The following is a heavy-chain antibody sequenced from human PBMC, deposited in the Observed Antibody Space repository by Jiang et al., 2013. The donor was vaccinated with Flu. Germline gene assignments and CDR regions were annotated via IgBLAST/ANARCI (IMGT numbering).Heavy chain of an antibody. V-gene: IGHV3-9*01. J-gene: IGHJ5*02. CDR1: GFRFDDYA. D-gene: IGHD1-20*01. CDR2: IPYNSANI. Sequence: VQLVESGGGLVQPGRSLRLSCAASGFRFDDYAMHWVRRPPGKGLEWVSGIPYNSANIVYADSVKGRFTVSRDNAKNSLYLEMNSLRPEDTALYYCARDISPGLSITGTLFDPRGQGTLVTVSS. CDR3: ARDISPGLSITGTLFDP.